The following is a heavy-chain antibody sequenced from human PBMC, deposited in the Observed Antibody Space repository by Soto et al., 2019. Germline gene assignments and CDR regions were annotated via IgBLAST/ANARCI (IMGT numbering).Heavy chain of an antibody. J-gene: IGHJ6*02. CDR1: GGTFSSYA. V-gene: IGHV1-69*12. CDR2: IIPIFGTA. D-gene: IGHD3-16*01. Sequence: QVQLVQSGAEVKKPGSSVKVSCKASGGTFSSYAISWVRQAPGQVLEWMGGIIPIFGTANYAQKFQGRVTITADESTSTAYMELSSLRSDVTAVYYCAGDTFVATAPDDSMVVWGQGTTVTVSS. CDR3: AGDTFVATAPDDSMVV.